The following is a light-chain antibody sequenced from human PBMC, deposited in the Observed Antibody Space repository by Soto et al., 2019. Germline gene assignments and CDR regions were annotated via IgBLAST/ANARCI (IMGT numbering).Light chain of an antibody. J-gene: IGKJ5*01. Sequence: IVVTQSPGTLSLSPGERATLSCRASQSVPSSHLAWYQQKPGQAPRLLIYGASIRATGIPDRFSGSGFGTDFTLTINRLEPEDFAMYYCQQYGKSPVIFGQGTRLDIK. CDR1: QSVPSSH. CDR2: GAS. CDR3: QQYGKSPVI. V-gene: IGKV3-20*01.